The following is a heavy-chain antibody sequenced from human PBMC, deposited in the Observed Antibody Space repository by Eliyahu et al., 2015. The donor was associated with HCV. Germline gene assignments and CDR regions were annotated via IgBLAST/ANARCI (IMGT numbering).Heavy chain of an antibody. J-gene: IGHJ4*02. CDR1: GYTFTGYY. CDR2: INPNSGGT. V-gene: IGHV1-2*02. CDR3: AREYYYDSSGYYYFPGWDY. Sequence: QVQLVQSGAEVKKPGASVKVSCKASGYTFTGYYXHWVRQAPGQGLEWMGWINPNSGGTNYAQKFQGRVTMTRDTSISTAYMELSRLRSDDTAVYYCAREYYYDSSGYYYFPGWDYWGQGTLVTVSS. D-gene: IGHD3-22*01.